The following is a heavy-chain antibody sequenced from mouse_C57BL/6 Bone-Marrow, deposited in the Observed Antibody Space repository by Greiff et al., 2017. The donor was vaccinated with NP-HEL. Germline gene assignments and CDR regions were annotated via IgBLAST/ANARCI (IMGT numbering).Heavy chain of an antibody. Sequence: EVHLVESGGGLVKPGGSLKLSCAASGFTFSDYGMHWVRQAPEKGLEWVAYISSGSSTIYYADTVKGRFTISRDNAKNTLFLQMTSLRSEDTAMYYCANLSSRYAMDYWGQGTSVTVSS. J-gene: IGHJ4*01. D-gene: IGHD1-1*01. CDR2: ISSGSSTI. CDR1: GFTFSDYG. CDR3: ANLSSRYAMDY. V-gene: IGHV5-17*01.